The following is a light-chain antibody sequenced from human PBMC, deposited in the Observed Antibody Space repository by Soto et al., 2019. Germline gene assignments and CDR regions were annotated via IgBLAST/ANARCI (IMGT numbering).Light chain of an antibody. CDR1: QGISSW. CDR2: AAP. Sequence: DIPMTQSPSSVSASVGDRVTITCRASQGISSWLAWYQQKPGKAPMLLIYAAPSLPSGVASRFSGSGSGTDFTLTISSLQHEDFATYYWQQDNSFPLTFGGGTKVEIK. V-gene: IGKV1-12*01. J-gene: IGKJ4*01. CDR3: QQDNSFPLT.